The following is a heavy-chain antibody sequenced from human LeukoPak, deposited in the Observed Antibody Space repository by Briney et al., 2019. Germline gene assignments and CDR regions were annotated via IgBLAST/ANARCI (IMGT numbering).Heavy chain of an antibody. CDR3: ARDSITIFGVDHYGMDV. CDR1: GYIFTSYG. V-gene: IGHV1-18*01. CDR2: ISAYNGNT. Sequence: ASVKVSCKASGYIFTSYGISWVRQAPGQGLEWMGWISAYNGNTNYAQKLQGRVTMTTDTSASTAYMELRSLRSDDTAVYYCARDSITIFGVDHYGMDVWGQGTTVTVSS. D-gene: IGHD3-3*01. J-gene: IGHJ6*02.